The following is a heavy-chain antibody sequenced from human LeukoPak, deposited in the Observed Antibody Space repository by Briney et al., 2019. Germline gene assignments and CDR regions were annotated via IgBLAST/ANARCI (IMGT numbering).Heavy chain of an antibody. Sequence: ASVKVSCKASGYTFTSYYMHWVRQAPGQGLEWMGIINPSGGSTSYAQKFQGRVTMTRDTPTSTVYMELSSLRSEDTAVYYCARDLSYCGGDCYSEDYWGQGTLVTVSS. D-gene: IGHD2-21*02. J-gene: IGHJ4*02. CDR3: ARDLSYCGGDCYSEDY. CDR1: GYTFTSYY. CDR2: INPSGGST. V-gene: IGHV1-46*01.